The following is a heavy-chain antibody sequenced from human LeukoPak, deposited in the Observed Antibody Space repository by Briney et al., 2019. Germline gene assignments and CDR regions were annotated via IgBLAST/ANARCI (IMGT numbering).Heavy chain of an antibody. CDR1: GYTFTSYG. V-gene: IGHV1-18*01. CDR3: ARDSRYCSSTSCLFDY. Sequence: ASVKVSCKASGYTFTSYGISWVRQAPGQGLKWMGWISAYNGNTNYAQKLQGRVTMTTDTSTSTAYMELRSLRSDDTAVYYCARDSRYCSSTSCLFDYWGQGTLVTVSS. J-gene: IGHJ4*02. CDR2: ISAYNGNT. D-gene: IGHD2-2*01.